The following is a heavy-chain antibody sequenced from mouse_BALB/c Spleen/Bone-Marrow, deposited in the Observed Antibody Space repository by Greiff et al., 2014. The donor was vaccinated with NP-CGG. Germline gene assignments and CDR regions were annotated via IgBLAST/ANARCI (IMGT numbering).Heavy chain of an antibody. CDR3: ARLTFPTATYYYAMDY. D-gene: IGHD1-2*01. CDR1: GFTFSSFG. J-gene: IGHJ4*01. Sequence: DVKLVESGGGLVQPGGSRKLSCADSGFTFSSFGMHWVRQAPEKGLEWVAYISSGSSTIYYADTVKGRFTISRDNSKNTLFLQMTSLRSEDTAMYYCARLTFPTATYYYAMDYWGQGTSVTVSS. CDR2: ISSGSSTI. V-gene: IGHV5-17*02.